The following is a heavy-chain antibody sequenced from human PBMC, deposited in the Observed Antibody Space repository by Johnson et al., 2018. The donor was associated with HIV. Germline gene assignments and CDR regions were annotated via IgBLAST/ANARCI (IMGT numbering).Heavy chain of an antibody. D-gene: IGHD3-10*01. J-gene: IGHJ3*02. V-gene: IGHV3-30*18. Sequence: QVQLVESGGGLVKPGGSLRLSCAASGFTFSDYYMSWIRQAPGKGLEWVAVISDDGSNKYYADSVKGRFTISRDNSKNTLYLQMNSLRAEDTAVYYCAKDSSFSYYYSDAFDIWGQGTMVTVSS. CDR2: ISDDGSNK. CDR1: GFTFSDYY. CDR3: AKDSSFSYYYSDAFDI.